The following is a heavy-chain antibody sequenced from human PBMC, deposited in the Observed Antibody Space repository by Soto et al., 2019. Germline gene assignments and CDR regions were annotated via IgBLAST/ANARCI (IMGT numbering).Heavy chain of an antibody. CDR2: IYSGGST. J-gene: IGHJ1*01. Sequence: PEASLRLSCEPSGFTVRSIYMSRIREAPGKGLEWVSVIYSGGSTYYANSVKGKITITKDTSKNTLYLQMNRQRAEDTAVYYCARDRIAVAGNPEYFQHWGQG. CDR1: GFTVRSIY. V-gene: IGHV3-66*01. D-gene: IGHD6-19*01. CDR3: ARDRIAVAGNPEYFQH.